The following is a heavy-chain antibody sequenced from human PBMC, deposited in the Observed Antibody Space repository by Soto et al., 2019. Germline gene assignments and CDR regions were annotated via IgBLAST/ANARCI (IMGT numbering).Heavy chain of an antibody. Sequence: QVQLQESGPGLVKPSQTLSLTCTVSGGSISSDNYYWSWIRQHPGKGLEWIGYIHYSGGAYYNPSLQSRVTLSVDTSEIQFSLKLSSVTAADTAVYYCAREVIFKTDTEAFDIWGQGTMVTVSS. CDR2: IHYSGGA. J-gene: IGHJ3*02. CDR3: AREVIFKTDTEAFDI. V-gene: IGHV4-31*03. CDR1: GGSISSDNYY. D-gene: IGHD3-9*01.